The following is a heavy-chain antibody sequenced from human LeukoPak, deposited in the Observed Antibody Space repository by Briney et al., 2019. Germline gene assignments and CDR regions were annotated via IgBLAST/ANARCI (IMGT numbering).Heavy chain of an antibody. V-gene: IGHV3-7*01. CDR2: MRDDGSEE. CDR1: GFTFRRHW. D-gene: IGHD3-22*01. J-gene: IGHJ4*02. Sequence: GGSPRLSCAASGFTFRRHWMSWVRQAPGKGLEWVANMRDDGSEEFYVNSVKGRFTISRDNAKNSLYPQMDSLRAEDTAVYYCARDLWLGERGLFFFEYWGQGALVTVAS. CDR3: ARDLWLGERGLFFFEY.